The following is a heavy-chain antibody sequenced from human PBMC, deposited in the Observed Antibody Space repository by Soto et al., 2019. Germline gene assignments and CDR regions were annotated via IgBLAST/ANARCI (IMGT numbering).Heavy chain of an antibody. CDR2: INPSGGST. CDR3: ATIPGIAAAEQDY. Sequence: QVQLVQSGAEVKKPGASVKVSCKASGYTFTSYYMHWVRQAPGQGLEWMGIINPSGGSTSYAQKFQGRVTMTRDTSTSTVYMELSSRRSEDTAVYYCATIPGIAAAEQDYWGQGTLVTVSS. J-gene: IGHJ4*02. CDR1: GYTFTSYY. V-gene: IGHV1-46*01. D-gene: IGHD6-13*01.